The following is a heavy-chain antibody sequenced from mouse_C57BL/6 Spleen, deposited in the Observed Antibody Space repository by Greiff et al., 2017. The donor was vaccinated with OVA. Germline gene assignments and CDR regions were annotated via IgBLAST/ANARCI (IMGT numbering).Heavy chain of an antibody. Sequence: VQLQQSGAELVKPGASVKLSCKASGYTFTSYWMHWVKQRPGQGLEWIGMIHPKSGSTNYNEKFKSKATLTVDKSSSTAYMQLSSLTSDDSAVYYCGRWLLSWYFDVWGTGTTVTVSS. V-gene: IGHV1-64*01. CDR1: GYTFTSYW. CDR2: IHPKSGST. D-gene: IGHD2-3*01. J-gene: IGHJ1*03. CDR3: GRWLLSWYFDV.